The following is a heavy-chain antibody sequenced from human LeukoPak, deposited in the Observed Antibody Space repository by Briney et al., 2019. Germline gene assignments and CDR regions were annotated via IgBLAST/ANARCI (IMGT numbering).Heavy chain of an antibody. CDR2: ISGSGGST. Sequence: PGGSLRLSCAASGFTFSSYAMSWVRQAPGKGLEWVSAISGSGGSTYYADSVKGRFTISRDNSKNTLYLQMNSLRAEDTAVYYCTRLLLYGGNPLGSYWGQGTLVTVSS. D-gene: IGHD4-23*01. V-gene: IGHV3-23*01. J-gene: IGHJ4*02. CDR3: TRLLLYGGNPLGSY. CDR1: GFTFSSYA.